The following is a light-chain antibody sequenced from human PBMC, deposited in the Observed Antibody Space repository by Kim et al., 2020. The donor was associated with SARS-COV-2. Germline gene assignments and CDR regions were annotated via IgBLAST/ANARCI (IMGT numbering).Light chain of an antibody. Sequence: PGGTVTLTCASSTGAVTSGNYPNWFQQKPGQAPRALIYATSNKYSWTPARFSGSLLGGKAALTLSGVQPEDEADYYCLLYYGDTWVFGGGTQLTVL. CDR2: ATS. CDR3: LLYYGDTWV. J-gene: IGLJ3*02. CDR1: TGAVTSGNY. V-gene: IGLV7-43*01.